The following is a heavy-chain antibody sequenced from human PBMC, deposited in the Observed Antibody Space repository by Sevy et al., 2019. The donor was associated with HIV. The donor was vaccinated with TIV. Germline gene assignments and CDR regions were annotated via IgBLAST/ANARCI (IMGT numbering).Heavy chain of an antibody. CDR3: ARSTYLFDSRAPEGFWDY. V-gene: IGHV1-69*13. CDR1: GGTFSSYA. Sequence: ASVKVSCKASGGTFSSYAISWVRQAPGQGLEWMGGIIPIFGTANYAQKFQGRVPITADESTSTAYMELGSLRSEDTAVYYFARSTYLFDSRAPEGFWDYWGQGTLVTVSS. CDR2: IIPIFGTA. D-gene: IGHD3-22*01. J-gene: IGHJ4*02.